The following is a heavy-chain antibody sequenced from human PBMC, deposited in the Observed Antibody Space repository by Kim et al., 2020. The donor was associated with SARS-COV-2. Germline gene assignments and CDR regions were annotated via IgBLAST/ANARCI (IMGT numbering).Heavy chain of an antibody. J-gene: IGHJ4*02. Sequence: SGPTLVNPTQTLTLTCTFSGFSLNTDGVRVGWIRQPPGKALEWLALIYWNNDKRYSPSLKTRLSITKDASKNQVVLTMTNMAPVDTAPYFCARNILNIRYDISGSHHPFDYWGQGALVTVSS. CDR2: IYWNNDK. CDR1: GFSLNTDGVR. V-gene: IGHV2-5*01. CDR3: ARNILNIRYDISGSHHPFDY. D-gene: IGHD3-22*01.